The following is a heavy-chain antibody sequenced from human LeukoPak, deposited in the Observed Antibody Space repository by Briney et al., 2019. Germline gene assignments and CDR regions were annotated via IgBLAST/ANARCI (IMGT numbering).Heavy chain of an antibody. V-gene: IGHV3-30*18. D-gene: IGHD1-1*01. CDR2: ISYDGSNK. Sequence: QTGGSLRLSCAASGFTFSGYGMHWVRQAPGKGLEWVAVISYDGSNKYYADSVKGRFTISRDNSKNTLYLQMNSLRAEDTAVYYCAKDLDWNDAFDIWGQGTMVTVSS. CDR1: GFTFSGYG. J-gene: IGHJ3*02. CDR3: AKDLDWNDAFDI.